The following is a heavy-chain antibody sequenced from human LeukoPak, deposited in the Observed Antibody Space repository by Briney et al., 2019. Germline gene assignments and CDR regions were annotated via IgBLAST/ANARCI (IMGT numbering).Heavy chain of an antibody. CDR1: GFTFSSYG. D-gene: IGHD1-26*01. V-gene: IGHV3-30*02. CDR3: ARVGAWDLQRVFEY. CDR2: IPYDGRNQ. Sequence: PGGSLRLSCVASGFTFSSYGMHWVRQAPGKGLEWVAFIPYDGRNQYFADSVKGRFTISRDISKNTLHLQMNSLRTEDTAVYYCARVGAWDLQRVFEYWGQGTLVTVSS. J-gene: IGHJ4*02.